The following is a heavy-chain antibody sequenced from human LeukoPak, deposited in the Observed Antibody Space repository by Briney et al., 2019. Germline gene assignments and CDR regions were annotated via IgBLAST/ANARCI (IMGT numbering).Heavy chain of an antibody. Sequence: PGGSLRLSCAASGFTFSSYEMNWVRQAPGKGLEGVSYISSSSSTIYYADSVKGRFTISRDNAKNSLYLQMNSLRAEDTAVYYCARDRGYDFWSGYFDYWGQGALVTVSS. CDR3: ARDRGYDFWSGYFDY. CDR1: GFTFSSYE. V-gene: IGHV3-48*01. CDR2: ISSSSSTI. D-gene: IGHD3-3*01. J-gene: IGHJ4*02.